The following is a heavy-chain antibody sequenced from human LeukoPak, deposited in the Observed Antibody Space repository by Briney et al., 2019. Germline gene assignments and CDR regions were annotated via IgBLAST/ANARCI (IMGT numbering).Heavy chain of an antibody. V-gene: IGHV3-30*18. J-gene: IGHJ4*02. CDR3: AKDSYDYVWGSYRRLDY. CDR1: GFTFSSYG. Sequence: GGSLRLSCAASGFTFSSYGMHWVRQAPGKGQEWVAVISYDGSNKYYADSVKGRFTISRDNSKNTLYLQMNSLRAEDTAVYYCAKDSYDYVWGSYRRLDYWGQGTLVTVSS. CDR2: ISYDGSNK. D-gene: IGHD3-16*02.